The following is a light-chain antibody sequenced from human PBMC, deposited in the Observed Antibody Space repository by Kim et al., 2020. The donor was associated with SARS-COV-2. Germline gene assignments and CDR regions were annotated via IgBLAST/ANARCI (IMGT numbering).Light chain of an antibody. CDR1: QSVSSN. J-gene: IGKJ2*03. V-gene: IGKV3-15*01. CDR3: QQFNNWPLYS. Sequence: GSPGERAPLSCRASQSVSSNLAWYQQKPGQAPRLLIYGASTRASGVPARFSGSGSGTEFTLTISSLQSEDFAVYYCQQFNNWPLYSFGQGTKLEIK. CDR2: GAS.